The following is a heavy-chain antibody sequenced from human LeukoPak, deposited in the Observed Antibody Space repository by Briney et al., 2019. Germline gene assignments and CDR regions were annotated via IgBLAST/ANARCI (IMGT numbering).Heavy chain of an antibody. J-gene: IGHJ6*03. CDR1: GYTFTSYD. CDR2: ISAYNGNT. D-gene: IGHD6-19*01. Sequence: ASVKVSCKASGYTFTSYDINWVRQAPGQGLEWMGWISAYNGNTNYAQKLQGRVTMTTDTSTSTAYMELSSLRSEDTAVYYCAREAGWYYYNRPLTLEASREIADHNYYYYMDVWGKGTTVTVSS. CDR3: AREAGWYYYNRPLTLEASREIADHNYYYYMDV. V-gene: IGHV1-18*01.